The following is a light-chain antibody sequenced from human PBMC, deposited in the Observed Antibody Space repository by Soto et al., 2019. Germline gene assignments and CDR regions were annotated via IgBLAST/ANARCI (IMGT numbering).Light chain of an antibody. CDR1: QGIGHD. CDR3: LQHNNYPRM. J-gene: IGKJ1*01. V-gene: IGKV1-17*01. Sequence: DIQMTQSPSSLSASVGDRVTITYRARQGIGHDLGCYQQKPGKAPNRLTYAASSLQSGVPSRLSGSGPGTEFALTISSLQPEDFATYYCLQHNNYPRMFGQGTKVEIK. CDR2: AAS.